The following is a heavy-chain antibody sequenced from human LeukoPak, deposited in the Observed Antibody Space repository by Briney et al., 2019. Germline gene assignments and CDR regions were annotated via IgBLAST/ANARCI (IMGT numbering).Heavy chain of an antibody. CDR2: ISGSGGST. Sequence: GGSLRLSCAASGFTFSSYAMSWLRQAPGKGLEWVSAISGSGGSTYYADSVKGRFTISRDNSKNTLYLQMNSLRAEDTAVYYCAKSSAMIVVVNYFDYWGQGTLVTVSS. CDR3: AKSSAMIVVVNYFDY. D-gene: IGHD3-22*01. J-gene: IGHJ4*02. V-gene: IGHV3-23*01. CDR1: GFTFSSYA.